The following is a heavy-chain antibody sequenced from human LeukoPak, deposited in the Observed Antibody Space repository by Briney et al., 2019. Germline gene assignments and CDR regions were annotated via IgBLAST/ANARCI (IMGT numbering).Heavy chain of an antibody. J-gene: IGHJ6*02. Sequence: PGGSLRLSCAASGFTLSNHWVTWVRQVPGRGPEWVANVNRDGSETYYLDSVKGRFTISRDNAKNSLYLQMNSLRAEDTALYYCVRNNAMDVWGQGTTVTVSS. CDR3: VRNNAMDV. CDR2: VNRDGSET. V-gene: IGHV3-7*03. CDR1: GFTLSNHW. D-gene: IGHD2-8*01.